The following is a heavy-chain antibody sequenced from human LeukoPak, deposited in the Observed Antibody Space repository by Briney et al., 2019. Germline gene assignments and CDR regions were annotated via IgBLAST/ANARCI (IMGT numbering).Heavy chain of an antibody. CDR2: IYYLGNS. D-gene: IGHD2-8*02. J-gene: IGHJ4*02. CDR3: ARQLGTGRWTFDS. V-gene: IGHV4-39*01. CDR1: GGSISSSDYW. Sequence: SETLSLTCTVSGGSISSSDYWWGCIRQPPGKGLEWIGSIYYLGNSHYNPSLKSRVSMSVDTSKNQFSLKLTSVTASDTALYYCARQLGTGRWTFDSWGQGTLVTVSP.